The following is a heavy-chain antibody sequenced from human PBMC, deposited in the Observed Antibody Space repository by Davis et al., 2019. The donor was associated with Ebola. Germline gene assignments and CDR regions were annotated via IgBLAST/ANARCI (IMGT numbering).Heavy chain of an antibody. D-gene: IGHD2-21*02. CDR1: GYSISSSNW. J-gene: IGHJ6*04. CDR2: IYYSGST. Sequence: MPSETLSLTCAVSGYSISSSNWWGWIRQPPGKGLEWIGYIYYSGSTYYNPSLKSRVTMSVDTSKNQFSLKLSSVTAADTAVYYCARGRITMLVVVTASYYYAVDVWGKGTTVTVSS. CDR3: ARGRITMLVVVTASYYYAVDV. V-gene: IGHV4-28*03.